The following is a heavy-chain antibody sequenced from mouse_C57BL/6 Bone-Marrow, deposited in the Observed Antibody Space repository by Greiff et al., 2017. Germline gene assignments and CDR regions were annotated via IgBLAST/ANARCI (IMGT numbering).Heavy chain of an antibody. CDR2: ISDGGSYT. CDR1: GFTFSSYA. D-gene: IGHD1-1*01. Sequence: VKLQESGGGLVKPGGSLKLSCAASGFTFSSYAMSWVRQTPEKRLEWVATISDGGSYTYYPDNVKGRFTISRDNAKNNLYLQMSHLKSEDTAMYYCARESNYGSSWGFAYWGQGTLVTVSA. CDR3: ARESNYGSSWGFAY. V-gene: IGHV5-4*01. J-gene: IGHJ3*01.